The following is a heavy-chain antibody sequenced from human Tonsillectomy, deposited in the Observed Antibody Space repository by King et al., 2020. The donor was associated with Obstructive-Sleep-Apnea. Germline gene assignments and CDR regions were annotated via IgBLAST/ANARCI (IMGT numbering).Heavy chain of an antibody. CDR1: GYTLTELS. Sequence: VQLVQSGAEVKKPGASVKVSCKVSGYTLTELSMYWVRQAPGKGLEWMGSFDPVDGETNYAQKFQGRVTMTEDTSTDTAYMELSSLRSEDTAVYYCATSKPMIVMVMIYWGQETLVTVSS. V-gene: IGHV1-24*01. CDR3: ATSKPMIVMVMIY. CDR2: FDPVDGET. D-gene: IGHD3-22*01. J-gene: IGHJ4*02.